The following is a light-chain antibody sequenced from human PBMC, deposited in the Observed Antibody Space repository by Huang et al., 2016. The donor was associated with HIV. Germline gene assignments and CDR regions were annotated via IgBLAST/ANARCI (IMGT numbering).Light chain of an antibody. CDR2: STS. V-gene: IGKV1-NL1*01. CDR1: QGISNS. Sequence: DIQMTQSPSSLSAFVGDTVTITCRASQGISNSVAWYQQKPGKAPKLRLYSTSRLESGFPSRFRGGGSGTDYTLTIISLQPDGFATYYCQQYYTSPTFGQGSNVEIK. J-gene: IGKJ1*01. CDR3: QQYYTSPT.